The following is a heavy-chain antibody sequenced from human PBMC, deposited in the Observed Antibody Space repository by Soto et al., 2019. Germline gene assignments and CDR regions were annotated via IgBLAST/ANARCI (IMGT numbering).Heavy chain of an antibody. J-gene: IGHJ4*02. V-gene: IGHV3-30-3*01. CDR3: ARDFDY. Sequence: QVQLVESGGGVVQPGRSLRLSCAASGFTFSSYAMHWVRQAPDKGLEWVAVISYDGSNKYYADSVKGRFTISRDNSKNTLYLQMNSLRAEDTAVYYCARDFDYWGQGTLVTVSS. CDR1: GFTFSSYA. CDR2: ISYDGSNK.